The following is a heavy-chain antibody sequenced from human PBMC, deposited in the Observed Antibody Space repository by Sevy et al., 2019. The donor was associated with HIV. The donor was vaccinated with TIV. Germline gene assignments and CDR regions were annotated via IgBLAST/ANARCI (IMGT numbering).Heavy chain of an antibody. V-gene: IGHV1-69*13. CDR2: IIPIFGTA. CDR3: ARDGSFVVVPAGITNFWFDP. D-gene: IGHD2-2*01. Sequence: ASVKVSCKASGGTFSSYAISWVRQAPGQGLEWMGGIIPIFGTANYAQKFQGRVTITADESTSTAYMELSSLRSEDTAVYYCARDGSFVVVPAGITNFWFDPWGQGTLVTVSS. J-gene: IGHJ5*02. CDR1: GGTFSSYA.